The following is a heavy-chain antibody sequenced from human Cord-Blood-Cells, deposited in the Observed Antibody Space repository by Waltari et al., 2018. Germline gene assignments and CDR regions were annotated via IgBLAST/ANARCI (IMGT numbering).Heavy chain of an antibody. Sequence: QVQLQQWGAGLLKPSETLSLTSAVYGGSFSGYYWSWIRQPPGKGLEWIGEMNHRGSTNYNPSLKSRVTISVDTSKNQFSLKLSSVTAADTAVYYCARGPWTGNDYWGQGTLVTVSS. CDR2: MNHRGST. J-gene: IGHJ4*02. V-gene: IGHV4-34*01. D-gene: IGHD3-9*01. CDR3: ARGPWTGNDY. CDR1: GGSFSGYY.